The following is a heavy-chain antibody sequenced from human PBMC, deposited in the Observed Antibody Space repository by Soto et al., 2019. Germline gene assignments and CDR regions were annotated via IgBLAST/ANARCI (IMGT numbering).Heavy chain of an antibody. J-gene: IGHJ6*02. V-gene: IGHV3-23*01. Sequence: WIRQPPGKGLEWVSAISGSGGGTYYYADSVKGRFTISRDNSKNTLYLQMNSLRAEDTAVYYCAKAPLRLGFSYYYYGMDVWGQGTTVTVSS. CDR3: AKAPLRLGFSYYYYGMDV. D-gene: IGHD2-21*01. CDR2: ISGSGGGT.